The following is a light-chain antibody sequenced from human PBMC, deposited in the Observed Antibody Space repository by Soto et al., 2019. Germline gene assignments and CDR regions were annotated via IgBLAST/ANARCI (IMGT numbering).Light chain of an antibody. V-gene: IGKV1-6*01. CDR2: AAS. Sequence: IQITQSPCSLSASVGDRVTITCRASQSISSYLNWYQQKPGKAPKLLIYAASSLQSGVPSRFSGSGSGTDFTLTISSLQPEDSATYYCLQDFSYPRTFGQGTKVDIK. CDR3: LQDFSYPRT. CDR1: QSISSY. J-gene: IGKJ1*01.